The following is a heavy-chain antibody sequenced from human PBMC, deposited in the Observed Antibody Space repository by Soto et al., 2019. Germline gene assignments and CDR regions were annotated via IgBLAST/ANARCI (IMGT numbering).Heavy chain of an antibody. V-gene: IGHV6-1*01. Sequence: QVQLEQSGPGLVKPSQTLSLTCAISGDSVSSNIVAWSWIRQSPSRGLEWLGRTYYRSKWFYDYAISVKSRMTINADTSSNQFSLQSNSVTPDDTAIYYCVRYSGWFHFDHWGQGILVTVSS. D-gene: IGHD6-19*01. CDR2: TYYRSKWFY. CDR1: GDSVSSNIVA. J-gene: IGHJ4*02. CDR3: VRYSGWFHFDH.